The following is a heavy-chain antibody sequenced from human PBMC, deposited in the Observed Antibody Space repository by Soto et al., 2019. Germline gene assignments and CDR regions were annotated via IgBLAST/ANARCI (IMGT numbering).Heavy chain of an antibody. J-gene: IGHJ6*02. V-gene: IGHV1-58*01. CDR2: IVVGSGNT. Sequence: SMKFSCKASGFTFTSSGVQWVRQARGQRLEWIGWIVVGSGNTNYAQKFQERVTITRDMSTSTAYMELSSLRSEDTAVYYCAANYDFWSGYYRYYYYYGMDVWGQGTTVTVSS. CDR3: AANYDFWSGYYRYYYYYGMDV. CDR1: GFTFTSSG. D-gene: IGHD3-3*01.